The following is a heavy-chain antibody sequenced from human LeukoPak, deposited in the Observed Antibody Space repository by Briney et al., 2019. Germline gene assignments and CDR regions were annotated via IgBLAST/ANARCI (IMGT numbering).Heavy chain of an antibody. J-gene: IGHJ3*02. Sequence: SQTLSLTCAISGDSVSSNSAAWNWITQSPSRGLEWLGRTYYRSKWYNDYAVSVKSRISINPDTSKNQCAPQLSSVPPEDTAVYYCARDMKLRAGSKGVDAFDIWGQGTMVTVSS. CDR3: ARDMKLRAGSKGVDAFDI. CDR1: GDSVSSNSAA. V-gene: IGHV6-1*01. CDR2: TYYRSKWYN. D-gene: IGHD6-19*01.